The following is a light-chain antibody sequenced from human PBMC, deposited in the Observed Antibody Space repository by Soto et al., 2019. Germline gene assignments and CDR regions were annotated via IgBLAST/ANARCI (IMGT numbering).Light chain of an antibody. J-gene: IGKJ4*01. CDR3: QQYGSSLLT. V-gene: IGKV3-20*01. CDR2: DTS. Sequence: EIVLTQSPGTLSVSPGERATLSCRASQSVSSKLAWYQQKPGQAPRLLIYDTSSRATGIPDRFSGSGSGTDFTLTISRLELEDFAVYYCQQYGSSLLTFGGGTKVDIK. CDR1: QSVSSK.